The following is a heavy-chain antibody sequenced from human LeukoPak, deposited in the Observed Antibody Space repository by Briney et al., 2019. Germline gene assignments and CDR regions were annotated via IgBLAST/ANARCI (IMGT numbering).Heavy chain of an antibody. J-gene: IGHJ4*02. V-gene: IGHV4-61*02. CDR3: ARSQYSGSYYSVGY. Sequence: PSQTLSLTCTVSGGSISSGCYYWSWIRQPAGKGLEWIGRIYTSGSTNYNPSLKSRVTISVDTSKNQFSLKLSSVTAADTAVYYCARSQYSGSYYSVGYWGQGTLVTVSS. D-gene: IGHD1-26*01. CDR2: IYTSGST. CDR1: GGSISSGCYY.